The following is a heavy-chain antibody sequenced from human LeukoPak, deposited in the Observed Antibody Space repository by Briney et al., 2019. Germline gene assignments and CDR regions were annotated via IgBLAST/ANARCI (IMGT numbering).Heavy chain of an antibody. CDR3: ARTPYGSGSYPAEYFQH. CDR2: INPNSGGT. J-gene: IGHJ1*01. Sequence: GASVKVSCKASGYTFTGYYMHWVRQAPGQGLEWMGWINPNSGGTNYAQKFQGRVTMTRDTSISTAYMELSRLRSDDTAVYYCARTPYGSGSYPAEYFQHWGQGTLVTVSS. CDR1: GYTFTGYY. V-gene: IGHV1-2*02. D-gene: IGHD1-26*01.